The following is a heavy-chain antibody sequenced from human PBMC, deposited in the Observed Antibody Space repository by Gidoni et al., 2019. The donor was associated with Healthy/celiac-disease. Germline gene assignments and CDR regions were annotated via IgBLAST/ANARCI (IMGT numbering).Heavy chain of an antibody. CDR1: GGSISSSSYY. CDR2: IYYSGST. CDR3: ARTKEYSSSPFDY. Sequence: QLQLQESGPGLVKPSETLSLTCPVSGGSISSSSYYWGWIRQPPGKGLEWIGSIYYSGSTYYNPSLKSRVTISVDTSKNQFSLKLSSVTAADTAVYYCARTKEYSSSPFDYWGQGTLVTVSS. D-gene: IGHD6-6*01. J-gene: IGHJ4*02. V-gene: IGHV4-39*01.